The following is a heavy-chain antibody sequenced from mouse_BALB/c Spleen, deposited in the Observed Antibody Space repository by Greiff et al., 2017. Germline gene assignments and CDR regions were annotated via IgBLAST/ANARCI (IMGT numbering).Heavy chain of an antibody. CDR3: ARDYGNYGTGFDY. CDR2: ISSGGGST. V-gene: IGHV5-12-1*01. J-gene: IGHJ2*01. Sequence: EVKVVESGGGLVKPGGSLKLSCAASGFAFSSYDMSWVRQTPEKRLEWVAYISSGGGSTYYPDTVKGRFTISRDNAKNTLYLQMSSLKSEDTAMYYCARDYGNYGTGFDYWGQGTTFTVSS. CDR1: GFAFSSYD. D-gene: IGHD2-1*01.